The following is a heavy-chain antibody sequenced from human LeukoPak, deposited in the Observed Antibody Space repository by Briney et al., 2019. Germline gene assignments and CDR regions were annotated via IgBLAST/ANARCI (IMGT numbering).Heavy chain of an antibody. CDR3: AKRSSTSSGYFDL. D-gene: IGHD3-22*01. V-gene: IGHV3-23*01. CDR1: GFTFNNYA. Sequence: TGGSLRLSCTASGFTFNNYAMAWVRQAPGKGLEWVSAITGSGAYTDYADSVKGRFTISRDNSKNTIYLQMNSLRAEDTAVYYCAKRSSTSSGYFDLWGRGTLVTVSS. CDR2: ITGSGAYT. J-gene: IGHJ4*02.